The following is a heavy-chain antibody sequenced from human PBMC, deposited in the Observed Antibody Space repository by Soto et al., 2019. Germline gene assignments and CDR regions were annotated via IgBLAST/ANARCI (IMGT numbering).Heavy chain of an antibody. CDR1: GFTFDDYA. CDR3: AKDPDYGDGYFQH. Sequence: GGSLRLSCAASGFTFDDYAMHWVRQAPGKGLEWVSGISWNSGSIGYADSVEGRFTISRDNAKNSLYLQMNSLRAEDTALYYCAKDPDYGDGYFQHWGQGTLVTVSS. CDR2: ISWNSGSI. V-gene: IGHV3-9*01. D-gene: IGHD4-17*01. J-gene: IGHJ1*01.